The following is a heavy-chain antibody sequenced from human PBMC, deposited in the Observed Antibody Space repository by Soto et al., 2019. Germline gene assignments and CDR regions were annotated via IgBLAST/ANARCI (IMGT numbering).Heavy chain of an antibody. CDR3: AREQGGSSSSRNWFDP. CDR1: GYTFTSYY. CDR2: INPSGGST. D-gene: IGHD6-6*01. Sequence: ASVKVSCKASGYTFTSYYMHWVRQAPGQGLEWMGIINPSGGSTSYAQKFQGRVTMTRDTSTSTVYMELSSLRSEDTAVYYCAREQGGSSSSRNWFDPWGQGTLVTVSS. V-gene: IGHV1-46*01. J-gene: IGHJ5*02.